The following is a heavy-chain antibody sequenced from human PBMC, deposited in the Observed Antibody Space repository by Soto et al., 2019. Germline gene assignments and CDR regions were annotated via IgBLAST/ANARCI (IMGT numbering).Heavy chain of an antibody. CDR1: GGSFSGYY. CDR3: ARSRRTAVTIDY. Sequence: PSETLSLTCAVYGGSFSGYYWSWIRQPPGKGLEWIGEINHSGSTNYNPSLKSRVTISVDTSKNQFSLKLSSVTAADTAVYYCARSRRTAVTIDYWGQGTLVTVS. CDR2: INHSGST. V-gene: IGHV4-34*01. J-gene: IGHJ4*02. D-gene: IGHD4-17*01.